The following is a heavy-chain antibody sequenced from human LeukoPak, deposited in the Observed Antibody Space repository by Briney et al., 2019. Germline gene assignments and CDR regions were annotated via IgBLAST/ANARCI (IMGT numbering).Heavy chain of an antibody. Sequence: GGSLRLSCVASGLNFDDSAMHWVRQAPGKGLEWVSLISADGGSTFSADSVKGRFSISRDNSKNSLYLQMNSLRSEDTAMYYCAKEAGKFDYWGQGTLVAVSS. D-gene: IGHD6-13*01. CDR3: AKEAGKFDY. V-gene: IGHV3-43*02. J-gene: IGHJ4*02. CDR1: GLNFDDSA. CDR2: ISADGGST.